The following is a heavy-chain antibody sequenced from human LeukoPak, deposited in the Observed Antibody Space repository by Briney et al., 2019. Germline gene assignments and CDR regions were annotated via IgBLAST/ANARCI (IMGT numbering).Heavy chain of an antibody. J-gene: IGHJ6*02. V-gene: IGHV1-18*01. Sequence: GASVQVSCQASGYTFPKYGVTWVRQPPGQGLEWMGLINPYNGNTKYAQKVQGRVTMTTDTVTSTAYMELRSLRSDDTAVYYCARDMEEVVPEGEFYYFYGMDVWGQGTTVTVSS. CDR2: INPYNGNT. CDR1: GYTFPKYG. CDR3: ARDMEEVVPEGEFYYFYGMDV. D-gene: IGHD2-2*01.